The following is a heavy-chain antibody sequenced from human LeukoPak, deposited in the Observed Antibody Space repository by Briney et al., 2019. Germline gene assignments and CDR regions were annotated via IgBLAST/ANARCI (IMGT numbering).Heavy chain of an antibody. CDR1: GFTFSSYE. D-gene: IGHD3-10*01. CDR2: ISSSGSTI. V-gene: IGHV3-48*03. Sequence: PGGSLRLSCAASGFTFSSYEMNWVRQAPGKGREWVSYISSSGSTIYYADSVKGRFTISRDNAKNSLYLQMNSLRAEDTAVYYCARESMVRGVLDYWGQGTLVTVSS. CDR3: ARESMVRGVLDY. J-gene: IGHJ4*02.